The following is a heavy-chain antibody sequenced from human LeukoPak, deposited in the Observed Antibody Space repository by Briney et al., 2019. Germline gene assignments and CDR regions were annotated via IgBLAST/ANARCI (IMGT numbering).Heavy chain of an antibody. CDR3: ARHLSGVTGYTYGRGIDY. V-gene: IGHV3-48*03. J-gene: IGHJ4*02. CDR1: GFPFSSYE. D-gene: IGHD5-18*01. Sequence: PGGSLRLSCAASGFPFSSYEMNWVRQAPGKGLEWISYISTGSAIYYADSVKGRFTISRDNAKNSVYLQMNSLRAEDTAVYYCARHLSGVTGYTYGRGIDYWGQGTLVTVSS. CDR2: ISTGSAI.